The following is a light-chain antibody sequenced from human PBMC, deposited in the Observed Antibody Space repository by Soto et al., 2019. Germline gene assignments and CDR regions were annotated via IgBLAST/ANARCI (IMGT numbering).Light chain of an antibody. CDR1: SSDVGGYKY. J-gene: IGLJ2*01. V-gene: IGLV2-8*01. Sequence: QSALTQPASVSGSPGQSITISCTGTSSDVGGYKYVSWYQQHPDKAPKLLIYEVDKRPSGVPDRFSGSKSGNTASLTVSGLQAEDEADYYCTSYATGDTFPFGGGTKVTVL. CDR3: TSYATGDTFP. CDR2: EVD.